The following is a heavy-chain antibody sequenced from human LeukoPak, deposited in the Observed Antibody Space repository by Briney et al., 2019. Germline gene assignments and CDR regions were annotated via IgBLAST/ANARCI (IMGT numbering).Heavy chain of an antibody. Sequence: ASVKVSCKASGYTFIIYAMHWVRQAPGQRLEWMGWINAGNGNTKYSQKFQGRVTITRDTSASTAYMELSSLRSEDTAVYYCARGAAAGTPYFDYWGQGTLVTVSS. CDR3: ARGAAAGTPYFDY. CDR1: GYTFIIYA. V-gene: IGHV1-3*01. J-gene: IGHJ4*02. D-gene: IGHD6-13*01. CDR2: INAGNGNT.